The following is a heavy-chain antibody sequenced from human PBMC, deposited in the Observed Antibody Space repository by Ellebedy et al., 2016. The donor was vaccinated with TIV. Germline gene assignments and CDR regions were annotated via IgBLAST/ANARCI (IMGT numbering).Heavy chain of an antibody. CDR3: AKERHPRHPRWMGPTYFDY. V-gene: IGHV3-30*18. J-gene: IGHJ4*02. CDR2: ISHDGSKT. CDR1: AFTFSAYG. D-gene: IGHD4-23*01. Sequence: SLKISCTASAFTFSAYGMHWVRQAPGKGLEWVAVISHDGSKTYYADSVQGRFTIYRDNSNNTLYLQMTSLRTEDTAVYYCAKERHPRHPRWMGPTYFDYWGQGTLVAVSS.